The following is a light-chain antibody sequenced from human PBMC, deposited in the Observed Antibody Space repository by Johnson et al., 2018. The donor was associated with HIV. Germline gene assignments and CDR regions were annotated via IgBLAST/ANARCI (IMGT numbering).Light chain of an antibody. Sequence: QSVLTQPPSVSAAPGQKVTISCSGSGSNIGSNYVSWYQQLPGTAPKLLIYENNMRPSGIPDRFSGSKYGTSATLGIAGLQTGDEADYYCGTWDNSLSTGAVFGTGTKVTVL. CDR1: GSNIGSNY. V-gene: IGLV1-51*02. J-gene: IGLJ1*01. CDR3: GTWDNSLSTGAV. CDR2: ENN.